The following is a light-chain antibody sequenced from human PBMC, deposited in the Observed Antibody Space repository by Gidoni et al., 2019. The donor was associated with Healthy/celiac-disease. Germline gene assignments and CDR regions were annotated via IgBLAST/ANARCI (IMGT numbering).Light chain of an antibody. J-gene: IGKJ3*01. Sequence: IQLTQSPSVLSASVGDRDTITCRASQGISSYLASYQQKPGKAPKLLIYAASTLQGGVPSRFSGSGSGTEFTLTISSLQPEDFATYSCQQLSSSPLTCXPXTKVDIK. CDR3: QQLSSSPLT. V-gene: IGKV1-9*01. CDR2: AAS. CDR1: QGISSY.